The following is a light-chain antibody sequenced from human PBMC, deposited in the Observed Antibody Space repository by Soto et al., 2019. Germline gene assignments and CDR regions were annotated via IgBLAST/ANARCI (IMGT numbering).Light chain of an antibody. CDR3: QQYGTSPTT. Sequence: EIVLTQSPGTLSLSPGERATLSCRASQSVSSTYLAWYQQKPGQAPRLLIYGASNRATGIPDRFSGSGSGTEFTLTISSLEPEDFAVYYCQQYGTSPTTFGPGTKVDIK. V-gene: IGKV3-20*01. J-gene: IGKJ3*01. CDR1: QSVSSTY. CDR2: GAS.